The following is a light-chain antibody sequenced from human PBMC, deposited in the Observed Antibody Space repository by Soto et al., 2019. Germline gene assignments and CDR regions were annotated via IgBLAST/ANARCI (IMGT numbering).Light chain of an antibody. CDR3: QQYKKWPPLT. V-gene: IGKV3-15*01. CDR2: GAF. J-gene: IGKJ4*01. Sequence: EIVMTQSPDTLSVSPGERATLSCRASQSVSYNLAWYQQKPGQGPRLLIYGAFTRATGIPARFRGSGSGTEFTLTISSLQSEDFAVYYCQQYKKWPPLTFGGGTKVEIK. CDR1: QSVSYN.